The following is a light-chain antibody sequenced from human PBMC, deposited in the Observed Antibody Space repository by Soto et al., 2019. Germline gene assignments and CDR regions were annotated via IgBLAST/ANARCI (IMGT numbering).Light chain of an antibody. Sequence: DIQVTQSPSSLSASVGDRVTITCRASQSISSYLNWYRQKPGRAPNLLIYDASKLHSGVPSRFSGSGSGTDFTLTISSLQPVDFAIYYCHQSYSAPWTFGQGTKVEIK. CDR1: QSISSY. CDR2: DAS. CDR3: HQSYSAPWT. V-gene: IGKV1-39*01. J-gene: IGKJ1*01.